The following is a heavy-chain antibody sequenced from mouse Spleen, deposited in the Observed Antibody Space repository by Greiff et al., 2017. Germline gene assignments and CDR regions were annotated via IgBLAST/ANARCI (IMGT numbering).Heavy chain of an antibody. J-gene: IGHJ2*01. V-gene: IGHV3-6*01. D-gene: IGHD1-1*01. CDR1: GYSITSGYY. Sequence: EVQVVESGPGLVKPSQSLSLTCSVTGYSITSGYYWNWIRQFPGNKLEWMGYISYDGSNNYNPSLKNRISITRDTSKNQFFLKLNSVTTEDTATYYCAREDYGHYFDYWGQGTTLTVSS. CDR3: AREDYGHYFDY. CDR2: ISYDGSN.